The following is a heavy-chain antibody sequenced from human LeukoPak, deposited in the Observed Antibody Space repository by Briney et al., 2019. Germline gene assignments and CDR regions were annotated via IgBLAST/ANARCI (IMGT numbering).Heavy chain of an antibody. CDR1: GFTFSDYS. Sequence: GGSLRLSCAASGFTFSDYSMNWVRQAPGKGLEWISYIGIESGNTNYADSVKGRFTISGDKAKNSLYLQMNSLRVEDTAVYYCARDYKYALDNWGQGTLVTVSS. J-gene: IGHJ4*02. D-gene: IGHD5-24*01. CDR2: IGIESGNT. V-gene: IGHV3-48*01. CDR3: ARDYKYALDN.